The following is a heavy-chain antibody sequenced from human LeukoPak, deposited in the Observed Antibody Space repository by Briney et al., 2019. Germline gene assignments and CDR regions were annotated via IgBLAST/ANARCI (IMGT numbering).Heavy chain of an antibody. V-gene: IGHV3-48*01. CDR2: ISSSSSTI. Sequence: GGSLRLSCAASGFTFSSYSMNWVRQAPGKGLEWVSYISSSSSTIYYADSVKGRFTISRDNSKNTLYLQMNSLRAEDTAVYYCAKDIVTPAPDFWSGYYDYWGQGTLVTVSS. CDR1: GFTFSSYS. D-gene: IGHD3-3*01. J-gene: IGHJ4*02. CDR3: AKDIVTPAPDFWSGYYDY.